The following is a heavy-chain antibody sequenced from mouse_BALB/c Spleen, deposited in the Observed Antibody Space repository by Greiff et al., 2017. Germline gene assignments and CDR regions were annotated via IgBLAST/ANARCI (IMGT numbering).Heavy chain of an antibody. CDR1: GFAFSSYD. V-gene: IGHV5-12-1*01. Sequence: DVHLVESGGGLVKPGGSLKLSCAASGFAFSSYDMSWVRQTPEKRLEWVAYISSGGGSTYYPDTVKGRFTISRDNAKNTLYLQMSSLKSEDTAMYYCARQGNWGQGTLVTVSA. J-gene: IGHJ3*01. CDR3: ARQGN. CDR2: ISSGGGST.